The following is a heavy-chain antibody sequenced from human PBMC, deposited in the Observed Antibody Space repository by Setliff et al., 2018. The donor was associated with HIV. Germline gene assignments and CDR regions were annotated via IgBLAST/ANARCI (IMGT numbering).Heavy chain of an antibody. J-gene: IGHJ4*02. CDR3: ARSSGYYSTVFY. D-gene: IGHD3-22*01. CDR1: GGSISSDSYY. V-gene: IGHV4-61*02. Sequence: SETLDSTCTVSGGSISSDSYYWSWIRQPAGKGLEWIGRIYTSGSSNYNPSLKSRVTISVDTSKNQFSLKLSSVTAADTAVYYCARSSGYYSTVFYWGQGTRVTVSS. CDR2: IYTSGSS.